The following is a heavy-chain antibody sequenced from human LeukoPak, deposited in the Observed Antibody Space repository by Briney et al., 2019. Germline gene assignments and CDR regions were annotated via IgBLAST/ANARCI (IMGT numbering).Heavy chain of an antibody. J-gene: IGHJ3*02. CDR3: ARDYAFDI. Sequence: SETLSLTCTVSGGSISSYYWSWIRQPPGKGLEWIGYIYYIGSTNYNPFLKSRVTISVDTSKNQFPLKLSSVTAADTAVYYCARDYAFDIWGQGTMVTVSS. V-gene: IGHV4-59*01. CDR2: IYYIGST. CDR1: GGSISSYY.